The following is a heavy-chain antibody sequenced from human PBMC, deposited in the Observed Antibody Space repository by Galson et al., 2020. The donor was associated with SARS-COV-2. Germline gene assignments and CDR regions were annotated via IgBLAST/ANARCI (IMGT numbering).Heavy chain of an antibody. D-gene: IGHD5-18*01. CDR2: IRYNGVGT. CDR1: GFSFDNYA. J-gene: IGHJ4*02. CDR3: AKRGDYSDNYGVDFQS. V-gene: IGHV3-23*01. Sequence: GESLKISCAASGFSFDNYAMSWVRQAPGEGLEWISTIRYNGVGTYYSDSVKGRFTISRDNSKNTLSLQMNSLRAEDTAVYYCAKRGDYSDNYGVDFQSWGQGTLVTVSS.